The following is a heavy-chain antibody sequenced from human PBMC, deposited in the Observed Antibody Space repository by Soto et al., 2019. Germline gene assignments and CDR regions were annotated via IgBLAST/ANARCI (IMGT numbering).Heavy chain of an antibody. CDR3: ARSEATGLDY. V-gene: IGHV4-31*03. CDR2: IYYSGST. J-gene: IGHJ4*02. CDR1: GGSISSGGYY. Sequence: PSETLSLTCTVSGGSISSGGYYWSWIRQHPGKGLEWIGYIYYSGSTYYNPSLKSRVTISVDTSKNHFSLKLSSVTAADTAVYYCARSEATGLDYSGQGTLVTVSS. D-gene: IGHD1-26*01.